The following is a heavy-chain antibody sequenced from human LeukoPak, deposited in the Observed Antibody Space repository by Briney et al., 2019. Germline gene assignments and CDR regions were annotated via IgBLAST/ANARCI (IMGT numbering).Heavy chain of an antibody. CDR3: AKDRGGYNSGWSFDY. J-gene: IGHJ4*02. Sequence: GGSLRLSCAASGFTFSSYAMSWVRQAPGKGLEWVSSISANGGSTFYADSVKGRFTISRDNSKNTLYLQMNRLRAEDTAVYYCAKDRGGYNSGWSFDYWGQGTLVTVSS. V-gene: IGHV3-23*01. D-gene: IGHD6-19*01. CDR1: GFTFSSYA. CDR2: ISANGGST.